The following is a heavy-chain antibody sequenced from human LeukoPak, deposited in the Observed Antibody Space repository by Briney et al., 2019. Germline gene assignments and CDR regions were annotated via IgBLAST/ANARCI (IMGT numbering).Heavy chain of an antibody. V-gene: IGHV1-8*01. CDR3: ARGLARFGGDAFDI. Sequence: GASVKVSCKASGYTFTSYDINWVRQATGQGLEWMGWMNPNSGNTGYAQKFQGRVTMTRNTSISTAYMELSSLRFEDTAVYYCARGLARFGGDAFDIWGQGTMVTVSS. J-gene: IGHJ3*02. CDR1: GYTFTSYD. CDR2: MNPNSGNT. D-gene: IGHD3-10*01.